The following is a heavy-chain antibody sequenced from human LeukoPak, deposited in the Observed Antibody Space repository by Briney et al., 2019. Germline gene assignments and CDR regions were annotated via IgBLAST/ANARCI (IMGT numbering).Heavy chain of an antibody. J-gene: IGHJ4*02. CDR3: ARARRTSSGSCFGY. Sequence: ASVKVSCKASGYTFTSYDINWVRQATGQGLEWMGWMNPNSGNTGYAQKFQGGVTMTRNTSISTAYMELSSLRSEDTAVYYCARARRTSSGSCFGYWGQGTLVTVSS. V-gene: IGHV1-8*01. D-gene: IGHD1-26*01. CDR2: MNPNSGNT. CDR1: GYTFTSYD.